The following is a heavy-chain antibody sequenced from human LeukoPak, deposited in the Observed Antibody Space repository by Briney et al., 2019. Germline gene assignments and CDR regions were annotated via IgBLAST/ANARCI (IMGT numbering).Heavy chain of an antibody. Sequence: GGSLRLSCAASGFTFSSYWMSWVRQAPGKGLEWVSSISSSSSYIYYADSVKGRFTISRDNAKNSLYLQMNSLRAEDTAVYYCARGHLHDYGGNSEGFDPWGQGTLVTVSS. J-gene: IGHJ5*02. CDR3: ARGHLHDYGGNSEGFDP. CDR2: ISSSSSYI. CDR1: GFTFSSYW. D-gene: IGHD4-23*01. V-gene: IGHV3-21*01.